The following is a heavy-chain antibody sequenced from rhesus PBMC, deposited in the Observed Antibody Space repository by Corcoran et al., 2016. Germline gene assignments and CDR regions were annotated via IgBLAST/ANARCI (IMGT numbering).Heavy chain of an antibody. J-gene: IGHJ2*01. D-gene: IGHD4-29*01. CDR3: ARGGYGSRQYYYFDL. CDR2: ISYDGSKK. CDR1: GFTFSSYG. Sequence: EVQLVESGGGLVQPWVSLRLSCASSGFTFSSYGMHWVRQAPGKELEWVAVISYDGSKKYYAASVKDRFIISRDNSKNMLYLKMNNLELEDTAGYYCARGGYGSRQYYYFDLWGPGTPITISS. V-gene: IGHV3-54*02.